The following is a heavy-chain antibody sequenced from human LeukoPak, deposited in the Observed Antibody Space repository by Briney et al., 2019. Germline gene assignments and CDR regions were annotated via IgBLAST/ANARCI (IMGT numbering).Heavy chain of an antibody. CDR1: GFTFSSYA. CDR2: ISGSGGST. Sequence: GGSLRLSCAASGFTFSSYAMSWVRQAPGKGLEWVSAISGSGGSTYYADSVKGRFTISRDNSKNMLYLQMHSLRAEDTAVYYCAKDQRAATDYWGQGTLVTVSS. D-gene: IGHD6-13*01. CDR3: AKDQRAATDY. V-gene: IGHV3-23*01. J-gene: IGHJ4*02.